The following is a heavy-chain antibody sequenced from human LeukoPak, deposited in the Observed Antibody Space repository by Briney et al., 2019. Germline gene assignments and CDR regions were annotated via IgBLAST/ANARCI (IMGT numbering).Heavy chain of an antibody. CDR1: GFTLSSYA. D-gene: IGHD2-8*01. Sequence: GGSLRLSCAASGFTLSSYAMTWVRQAPGRGLEWVSSVDGGGGGTYYADSVKGRFTISRDNSKDTLYLQINSLRAEDTALYYCAKGTNNGRPNSFFPHGMDVWGQGTTVAVSS. CDR3: AKGTNNGRPNSFFPHGMDV. J-gene: IGHJ6*02. CDR2: VDGGGGGT. V-gene: IGHV3-23*01.